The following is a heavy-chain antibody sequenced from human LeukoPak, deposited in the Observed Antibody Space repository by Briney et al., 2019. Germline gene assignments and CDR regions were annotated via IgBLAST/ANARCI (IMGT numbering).Heavy chain of an antibody. CDR1: GFTFSSYS. J-gene: IGHJ3*02. Sequence: PGGSLRLSCAASGFTFSSYSMNWVRQAPGKGLEWVSSISSSSSYIYYAGSVKGRFTISRDNAKNSLYLQMNSLRAEDTAVYYCARATYCSSTSCYKGNAFDIWGQGTMVTVSS. D-gene: IGHD2-2*02. CDR3: ARATYCSSTSCYKGNAFDI. CDR2: ISSSSSYI. V-gene: IGHV3-21*01.